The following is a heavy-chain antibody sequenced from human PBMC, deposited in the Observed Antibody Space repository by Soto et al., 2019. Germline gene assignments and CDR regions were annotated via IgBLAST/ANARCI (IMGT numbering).Heavy chain of an antibody. CDR1: GFTLNTYS. V-gene: IGHV3-30*10. J-gene: IGHJ4*02. Sequence: QVQLVESGGGVVQPGKSLRLSCSVSGFTLNTYSMHWVRQAPGKGLEWVAVVSFDGVNKHYRDSVKGRFTISRDIAKNMLYLQMTSLRLEDTALYYCARDPDLIEAAGNYFDYWVQGTLVTVSS. CDR3: ARDPDLIEAAGNYFDY. D-gene: IGHD6-13*01. CDR2: VSFDGVNK.